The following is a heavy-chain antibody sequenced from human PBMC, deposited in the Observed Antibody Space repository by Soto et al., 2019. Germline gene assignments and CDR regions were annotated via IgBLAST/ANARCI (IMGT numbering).Heavy chain of an antibody. CDR1: GGSISSSSYY. D-gene: IGHD4-17*01. V-gene: IGHV4-39*02. CDR2: IYYSGST. Sequence: SETLSLTCTVSGGSISSSSYYWGWIRQPPGKGLEWIGSIYYSGSTYYNPSLKSRVTISVDTSKNQFSLKLSSVTAADTAVYYCARDPGDYFDYWGQGTLVTVSS. J-gene: IGHJ4*02. CDR3: ARDPGDYFDY.